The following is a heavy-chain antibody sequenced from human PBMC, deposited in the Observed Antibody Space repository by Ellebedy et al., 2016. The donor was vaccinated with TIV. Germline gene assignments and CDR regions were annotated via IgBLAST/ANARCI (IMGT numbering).Heavy chain of an antibody. V-gene: IGHV4-4*07. Sequence: GSLRLXCIVSGGSASRYFWSWIRQPAGKGLEWIGRIFTSGSFNYNPSLMSRVTMSVVTSKNQIYLRLNSVTAADTAVYYCARVHCSITTCDYYYMDVWGKGTTVTVSS. CDR1: GGSASRYF. CDR3: ARVHCSITTCDYYYMDV. J-gene: IGHJ6*03. CDR2: IFTSGSF. D-gene: IGHD1-1*01.